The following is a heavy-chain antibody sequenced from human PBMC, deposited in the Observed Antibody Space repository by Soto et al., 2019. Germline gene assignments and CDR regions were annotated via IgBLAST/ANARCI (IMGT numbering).Heavy chain of an antibody. J-gene: IGHJ5*02. V-gene: IGHV4-31*03. Sequence: LSLTCTVSGGSISSGGYYWSWIRQHPGKGLEWIGYIYYSGRTYYNPSLHSRVSIAVDTTENQFSLKLTSVTAADTSVYYCARGSFSSSSSWFDPWGRGXLVTVYS. CDR2: IYYSGRT. CDR3: ARGSFSSSSSWFDP. D-gene: IGHD6-6*01. CDR1: GGSISSGGYY.